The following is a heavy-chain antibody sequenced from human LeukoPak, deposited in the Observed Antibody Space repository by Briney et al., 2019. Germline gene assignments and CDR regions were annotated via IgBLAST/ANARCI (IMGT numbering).Heavy chain of an antibody. CDR2: MYTSGNT. Sequence: SETLSLTCTVSGDSISSYFWSWIRQPAGKGLELIGRMYTSGNTIYNPSLKSRVSMSVDTSKNQSSLKVGSVTAADTAVYYCARDSGYDLSWGQGTLVTVSS. CDR1: GDSISSYF. CDR3: ARDSGYDLS. D-gene: IGHD5-12*01. V-gene: IGHV4-4*07. J-gene: IGHJ4*02.